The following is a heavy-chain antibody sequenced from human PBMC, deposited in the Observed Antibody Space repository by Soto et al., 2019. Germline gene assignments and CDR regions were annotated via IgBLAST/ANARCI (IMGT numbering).Heavy chain of an antibody. CDR3: ARSGLDV. CDR1: GFSFSTYV. CDR2: ISHDGSTK. V-gene: IGHV3-30-3*01. Sequence: GGSLRLSCAASGFSFSTYVMHWVRQAPGKGLEWVALISHDGSTKYYADSVKGRFTISRDNYKNTVYVQMNSLRPDDTAVYYCARSGLDVWGQGTTVTVSS. J-gene: IGHJ6*02.